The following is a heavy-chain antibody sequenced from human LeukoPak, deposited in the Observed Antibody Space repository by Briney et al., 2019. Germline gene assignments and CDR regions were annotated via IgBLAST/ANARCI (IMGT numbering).Heavy chain of an antibody. V-gene: IGHV4-34*01. D-gene: IGHD5-18*01. CDR3: AREGSGNTAMAAPDY. CDR2: INHSGST. CDR1: GGSFSGYY. Sequence: PSETLSLTCAVYGGSFSGYYWSWIRQPPGKGVEWIGEINHSGSTNYNPSLKSRVTISVDTSKNQFSLKLSSVTAADTAVYYCAREGSGNTAMAAPDYWGQGTLVTVSS. J-gene: IGHJ4*02.